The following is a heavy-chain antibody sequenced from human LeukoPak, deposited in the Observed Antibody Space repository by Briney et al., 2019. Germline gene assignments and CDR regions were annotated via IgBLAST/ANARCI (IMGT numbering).Heavy chain of an antibody. J-gene: IGHJ5*02. Sequence: SGGSLRLSCAASGFTFSSYGMSWVRQAPGKGLEWVSNIIQNGNEKYYVDSVKGRFTISRDNTKNTLYLQMNSLRAEDTAVDYCARVNGNWFDPWGQGTLVTVSS. CDR3: ARVNGNWFDP. V-gene: IGHV3-7*01. D-gene: IGHD2-8*01. CDR2: IIQNGNEK. CDR1: GFTFSSYG.